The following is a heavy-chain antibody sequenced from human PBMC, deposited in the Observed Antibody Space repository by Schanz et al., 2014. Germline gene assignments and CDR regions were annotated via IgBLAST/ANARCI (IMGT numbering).Heavy chain of an antibody. J-gene: IGHJ4*02. V-gene: IGHV3-21*01. Sequence: QLVESGGGLVKPGGSLKLSCAASGFTFSSYNMNWVRQAPGKGLEWVSSIGSSSSYKYYADSVKGRFTISRDNAKNSLYLQMNSLRAEDTAVYYCVRGDSRQSDYWGQGTLVTVSS. CDR1: GFTFSSYN. D-gene: IGHD6-13*01. CDR3: VRGDSRQSDY. CDR2: IGSSSSYK.